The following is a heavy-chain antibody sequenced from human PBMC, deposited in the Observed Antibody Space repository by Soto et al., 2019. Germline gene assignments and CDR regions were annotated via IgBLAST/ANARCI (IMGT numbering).Heavy chain of an antibody. CDR2: IYHSGST. CDR3: ARVAFLVGATGLFDY. V-gene: IGHV4-4*02. CDR1: GGSISSSNW. Sequence: SETLSLTCAVSGGSISSSNWWSWVRQPPGKGLEWIGEIYHSGSTNYNPSLKSRVTISVDKSKNQFSLKLSSVTAADTAVYYCARVAFLVGATGLFDYWGQGTLVTVSS. J-gene: IGHJ4*02. D-gene: IGHD1-26*01.